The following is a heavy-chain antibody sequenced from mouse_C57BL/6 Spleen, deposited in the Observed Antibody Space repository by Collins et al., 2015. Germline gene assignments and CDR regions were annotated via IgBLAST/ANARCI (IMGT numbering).Heavy chain of an antibody. D-gene: IGHD2-1*01. V-gene: IGHV1-82*01. CDR3: AYGNYWYFDV. Sequence: QVQLQQSGPELVKPGASVKISCKASGYAFSSSWMNWVKQRPGQGLEWIGRIYPGDGDTNYNGKFKGKATLTADKSSSTAYMQLSSLTSVDSAVYFCAYGNYWYFDVWGAGTTVTVSS. J-gene: IGHJ1*01. CDR1: GYAFSSSW. CDR2: IYPGDGDT.